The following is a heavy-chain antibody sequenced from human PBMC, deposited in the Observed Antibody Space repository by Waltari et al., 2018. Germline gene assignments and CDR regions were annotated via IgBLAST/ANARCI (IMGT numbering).Heavy chain of an antibody. D-gene: IGHD3-3*01. CDR2: ISSSSSTI. CDR3: ARDRYDFWEGSYYYYGMDV. CDR1: GFTFSSYS. J-gene: IGHJ6*02. Sequence: EVQLVESGGGLVQPGGSLRLSCAASGFTFSSYSMNWVRQAPGKGLEWVSYISSSSSTIYYADSVKGRFTISRDNAKNSLYLQMNSLRAEDTAVYYCARDRYDFWEGSYYYYGMDVWGQGTTVTVSS. V-gene: IGHV3-48*01.